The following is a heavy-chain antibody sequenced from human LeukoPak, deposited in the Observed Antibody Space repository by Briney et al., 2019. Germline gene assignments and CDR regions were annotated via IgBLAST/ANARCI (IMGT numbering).Heavy chain of an antibody. CDR2: IYYSGST. V-gene: IGHV4-39*07. CDR1: GGSISSSSYY. D-gene: IGHD3-10*01. CDR3: ARERLSSLIRYGSGSSDAFDI. J-gene: IGHJ3*02. Sequence: SETLSLTCTVSGGSISSSSYYWGWIRQPPGKGLEWIGSIYYSGSTYYNPSLKSRVTISVDTSKNQFSLKLSSVTAADTAVYYCARERLSSLIRYGSGSSDAFDIWGQGTMVTVSS.